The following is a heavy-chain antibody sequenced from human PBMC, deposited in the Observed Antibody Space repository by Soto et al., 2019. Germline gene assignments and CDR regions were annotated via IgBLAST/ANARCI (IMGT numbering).Heavy chain of an antibody. CDR2: ISYDGITK. Sequence: QVQLVESGGGVVQSGRSLRLSCAASGFIFSSYGMHWVRQAPGKGLEWVTLISYDGITKYYADSVKGRFTISRDNSKNTLYLQINSLRAENTAVYYCAKGTDHCSSISCYRYVWGKGTTVTVSS. CDR3: AKGTDHCSSISCYRYV. D-gene: IGHD2-2*01. J-gene: IGHJ6*03. V-gene: IGHV3-30*18. CDR1: GFIFSSYG.